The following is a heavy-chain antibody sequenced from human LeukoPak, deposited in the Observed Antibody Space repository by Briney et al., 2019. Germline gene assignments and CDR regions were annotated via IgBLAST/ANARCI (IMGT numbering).Heavy chain of an antibody. CDR1: GFTFSSYA. CDR3: AKDFSYGSGSYPFDY. J-gene: IGHJ4*02. D-gene: IGHD3-10*01. CDR2: IRGSGDST. Sequence: GGSLRLSCAVSGFTFSSYAMTWVRQAPGKGLEWVSSIRGSGDSTYYADSVKGRFTISRDNSKNTLYLQMNSLRAEDTAVYYCAKDFSYGSGSYPFDYWGQGTLVTVSS. V-gene: IGHV3-23*01.